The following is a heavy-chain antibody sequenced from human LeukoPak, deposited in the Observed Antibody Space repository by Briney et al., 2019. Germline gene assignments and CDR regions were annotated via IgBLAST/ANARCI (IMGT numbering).Heavy chain of an antibody. J-gene: IGHJ5*02. Sequence: SETLSLICTVSAGSISSYYWSWIRQPPGKGLEWIGYIYYSGSTNYNPSLKSRVTISVDTSKNQFSLKLSSVTAAGTAVYYCAREYSSSFGWFDPWGQGTLVTVSS. CDR2: IYYSGST. CDR1: AGSISSYY. D-gene: IGHD6-6*01. CDR3: AREYSSSFGWFDP. V-gene: IGHV4-59*01.